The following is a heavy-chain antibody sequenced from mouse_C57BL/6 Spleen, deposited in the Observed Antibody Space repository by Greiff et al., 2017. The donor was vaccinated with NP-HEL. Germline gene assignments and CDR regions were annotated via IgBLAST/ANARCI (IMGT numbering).Heavy chain of an antibody. CDR2: IDPSDSYT. CDR1: GYTFTSYW. CDR3: ARSPSITGDYFDY. D-gene: IGHD1-1*01. V-gene: IGHV1-69*01. J-gene: IGHJ2*01. Sequence: VQLQQPGAELVMPGASVKLSCKASGYTFTSYWMHWVKQRPGQGLEWIGEIDPSDSYTNYNQKFKGKSTLTVDKSSSTAYMQLSSLTSEDSAVYYCARSPSITGDYFDYWGQGTTLTVSS.